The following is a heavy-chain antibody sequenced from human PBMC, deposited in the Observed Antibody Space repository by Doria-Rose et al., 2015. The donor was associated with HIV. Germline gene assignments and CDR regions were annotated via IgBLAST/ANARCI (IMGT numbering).Heavy chain of an antibody. CDR3: ARNSIFGLVVKNYFDY. CDR2: ISSGSGTI. J-gene: IGHJ4*02. CDR1: SGYS. D-gene: IGHD3-3*01. Sequence: SGYSMNWVRQAPGEGLEWVSYISSGSGTIYYADSVKGRFTISRDNAKDSLYLHMNSLRVEDTAVYYCARNSIFGLVVKNYFDYWGQGTLVTVSS. V-gene: IGHV3-48*04.